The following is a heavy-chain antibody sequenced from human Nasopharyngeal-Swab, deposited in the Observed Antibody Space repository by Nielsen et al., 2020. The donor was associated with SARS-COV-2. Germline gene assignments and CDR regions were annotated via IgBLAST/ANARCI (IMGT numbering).Heavy chain of an antibody. D-gene: IGHD4-17*01. V-gene: IGHV4-30-4*01. J-gene: IGHJ4*02. CDR2: IYYSGST. Sequence: SETLSLTCTVSGGSISSGDYYWSWIRQPPGKGLEWIGYIYYSGSTYYNPSLKSRVTISVDTSKNQFSLKLSSVTAADTAVYYCARGRLPGGDYENYWGQGTLVTVSS. CDR3: ARGRLPGGDYENY. CDR1: GGSISSGDYY.